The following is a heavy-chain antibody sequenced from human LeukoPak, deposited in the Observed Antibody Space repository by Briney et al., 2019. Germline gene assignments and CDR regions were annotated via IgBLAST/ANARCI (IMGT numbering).Heavy chain of an antibody. J-gene: IGHJ4*02. D-gene: IGHD3-22*01. V-gene: IGHV3-21*01. CDR2: ISSSSSYI. Sequence: GGSLRLSCAASGFTFSSYSMNWVRQAPGKGLEWVSSISSSSSYIYYADSVKGRFTISRDNAKNSLYLQMNSLRAEDTAVYYCARDTGGSSSWYSYYYDSSGYYSFDYWGQGTLVTVS. CDR3: ARDTGGSSSWYSYYYDSSGYYSFDY. CDR1: GFTFSSYS.